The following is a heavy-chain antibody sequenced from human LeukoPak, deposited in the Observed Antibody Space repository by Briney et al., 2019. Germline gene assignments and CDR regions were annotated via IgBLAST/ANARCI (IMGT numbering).Heavy chain of an antibody. CDR3: ARGTVDDAFDI. D-gene: IGHD2-2*01. CDR2: INPNSGGT. Sequence: ASVKVSCKASGYTFIGYYFHWVRQAPGRGLEWLGWINPNSGGTNYAQKFQGRVTMTRDTSISTAYMELSRLRSDDTAVYYCARGTVDDAFDIWGQGTMVTVSS. J-gene: IGHJ3*02. CDR1: GYTFIGYY. V-gene: IGHV1-2*02.